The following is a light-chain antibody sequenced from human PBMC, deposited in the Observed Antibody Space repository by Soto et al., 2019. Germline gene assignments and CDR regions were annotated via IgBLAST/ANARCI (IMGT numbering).Light chain of an antibody. CDR3: SSYTTSNTRQIV. J-gene: IGLJ1*01. Sequence: QSVLTKAASGSGSPGQSITISCTGTSSDVVGYNYVSWYQHHPGKAPRLMIFDVSNRPSGVSNRFSGSKSGNTASLTISGLQPEDEADYYCSSYTTSNTRQIVFGTGTKVT. V-gene: IGLV2-14*03. CDR2: DVS. CDR1: SSDVVGYNY.